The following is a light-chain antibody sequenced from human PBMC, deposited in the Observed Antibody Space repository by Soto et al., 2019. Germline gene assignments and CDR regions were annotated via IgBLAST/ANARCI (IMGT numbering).Light chain of an antibody. CDR2: DAS. Sequence: EVLMTQSQATLSVAPVERATLSCRASQSVGTNLAWYQQKPGQAPRLLIYDASTRATGIPARFSGSGSGTEFTLTISSLQSEDFAVYYCQQSKNWPPLTCGGGTKVDIK. J-gene: IGKJ4*01. CDR1: QSVGTN. CDR3: QQSKNWPPLT. V-gene: IGKV3-15*01.